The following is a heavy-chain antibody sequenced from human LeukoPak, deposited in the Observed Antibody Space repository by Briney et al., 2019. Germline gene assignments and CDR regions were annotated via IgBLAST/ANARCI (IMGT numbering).Heavy chain of an antibody. Sequence: SETLSLTCTVSGGSISSFYWSWLRQPAGKGLEWIGLIYTSGSTNYNPSLKSRVTMSVDTSKNQFSLKVSSVTAADTAVYYCARQTGSGLFILPGGQGTLVTVSS. J-gene: IGHJ4*02. CDR2: IYTSGST. CDR1: GGSISSFY. V-gene: IGHV4-4*07. CDR3: ARQTGSGLFILP. D-gene: IGHD3/OR15-3a*01.